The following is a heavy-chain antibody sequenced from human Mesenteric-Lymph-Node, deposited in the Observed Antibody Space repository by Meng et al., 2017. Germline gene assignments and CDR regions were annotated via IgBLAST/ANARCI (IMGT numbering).Heavy chain of an antibody. J-gene: IGHJ5*02. CDR2: INTNPGIP. Sequence: QVQLEQSGAEVEKPGASVNVSCKASGFTFSSYALNWGRQAPGQGLEWMGWINTNPGIPRYAQGSTGRFVFSLDTSVSTAYLQINGLKAADTAVYYCATGCCTDSVCHFDPWGQGTLVTVSS. D-gene: IGHD2-8*01. CDR1: GFTFSSYA. V-gene: IGHV7-4-1*02. CDR3: ATGCCTDSVCHFDP.